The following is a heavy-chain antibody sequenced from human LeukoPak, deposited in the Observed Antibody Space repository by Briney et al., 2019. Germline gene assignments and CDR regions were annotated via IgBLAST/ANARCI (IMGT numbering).Heavy chain of an antibody. Sequence: SETLSLTCTVSGGSISSSTYYWGWIRQPPGKGLEWIGSIYYSGSTYYNPSLKSRVTISVDTSKNQFSLKLSSVTAADTAVYYCARQYDFWSGYLDYWGQGTLVTVSS. CDR2: IYYSGST. D-gene: IGHD3-3*01. V-gene: IGHV4-39*01. CDR3: ARQYDFWSGYLDY. J-gene: IGHJ4*02. CDR1: GGSISSSTYY.